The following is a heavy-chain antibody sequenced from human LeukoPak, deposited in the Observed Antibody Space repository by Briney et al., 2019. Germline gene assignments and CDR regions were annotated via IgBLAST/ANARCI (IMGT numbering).Heavy chain of an antibody. V-gene: IGHV4-59*01. J-gene: IGHJ4*02. CDR2: IYNSGST. CDR3: ARSDYYGSGSYGPSIFDY. CDR1: GGSISSYY. D-gene: IGHD3-10*01. Sequence: LETLSLTCTVSGGSISSYYWSWIRQPPGKGLDWIGYIYNSGSTNYKPSLRSRVAISVDTSKNQFSLKLSSVTAADTAVYYCARSDYYGSGSYGPSIFDYWGQGTLVTVSS.